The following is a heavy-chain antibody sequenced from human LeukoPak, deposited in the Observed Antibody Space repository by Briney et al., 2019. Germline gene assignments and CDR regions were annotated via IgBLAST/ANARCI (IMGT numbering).Heavy chain of an antibody. CDR3: ARIDTYYYDSSGYYSAFDI. V-gene: IGHV3-20*04. CDR1: GFTFDNYG. Sequence: PGGSLRLSCAASGFTFDNYGMSWVRQAPGKGLEWVSGRNGGSTGYADSVKGRFTISRDNAKNSLYLQMNSLRAEDTALYYCARIDTYYYDSSGYYSAFDIWGQGSIVTVSS. CDR2: RNGGST. J-gene: IGHJ3*02. D-gene: IGHD3-22*01.